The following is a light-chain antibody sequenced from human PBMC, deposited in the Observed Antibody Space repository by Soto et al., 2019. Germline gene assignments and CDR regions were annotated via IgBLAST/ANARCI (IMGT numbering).Light chain of an antibody. J-gene: IGLJ3*02. CDR1: SGHGDYA. Sequence: QAVVTQSPSASASLGASVNFTCTLDSGHGDYAIAWHQQRPERGPQYLMKVNHDGTHKKGDGIPDRFSGSSSGAERYLTISSLQSEDEAEYYCQTWGTDTRVFGGGTQLTVL. CDR3: QTWGTDTRV. CDR2: VNHDGTH. V-gene: IGLV4-69*01.